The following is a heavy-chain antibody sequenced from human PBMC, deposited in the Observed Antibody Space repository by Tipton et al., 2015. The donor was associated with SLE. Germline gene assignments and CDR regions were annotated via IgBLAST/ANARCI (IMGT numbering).Heavy chain of an antibody. J-gene: IGHJ4*02. V-gene: IGHV3-23*03. CDR3: ALTLVRLLDY. CDR2: IYSGGST. Sequence: SLRLSCAASGFTFSSYAMSWVRQAPGKGLEWVSVIYSGGSTYYADSVKGRFTISRDNSKNTLYLQMNSLRAEDTAVYYCALTLVRLLDYCGQGTLVTVS. CDR1: GFTFSSYA. D-gene: IGHD2-21*02.